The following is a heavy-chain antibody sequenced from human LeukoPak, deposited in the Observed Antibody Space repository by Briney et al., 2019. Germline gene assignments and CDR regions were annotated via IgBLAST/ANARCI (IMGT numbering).Heavy chain of an antibody. D-gene: IGHD4-17*01. CDR1: GFIFSSYG. CDR2: ISGSGRET. J-gene: IGHJ4*02. CDR3: ARYMTSVTTGIEY. V-gene: IGHV3-23*01. Sequence: GGSLRLSCAASGFIFSSYGMSWVRQPPGKGLEWVSAISGSGRETYYAGSVKGRFAISRDNSKNTLYLQMNSLRAEDTAVYYCARYMTSVTTGIEYWGQGTLITVSS.